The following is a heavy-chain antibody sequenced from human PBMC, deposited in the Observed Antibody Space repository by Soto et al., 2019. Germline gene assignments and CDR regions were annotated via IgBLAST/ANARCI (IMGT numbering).Heavy chain of an antibody. CDR1: GGSISSGGYY. CDR3: ARLPRNGSSPPGP. D-gene: IGHD3-22*01. V-gene: IGHV4-31*03. J-gene: IGHJ5*02. Sequence: PSETLSLTCTVSGGSISSGGYYWSWIRQHPGKGLEWIGYIYYSGSTYYNPSLKSRVTISVDTSKNRFSLKLSSVTAADTAVHYCARLPRNGSSPPGPWGQGTLVTVSS. CDR2: IYYSGST.